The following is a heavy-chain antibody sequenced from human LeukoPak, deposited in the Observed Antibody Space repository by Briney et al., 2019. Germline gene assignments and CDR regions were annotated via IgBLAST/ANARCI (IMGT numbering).Heavy chain of an antibody. CDR1: GFTFSSYW. V-gene: IGHV3-74*01. CDR2: INSDRSST. Sequence: GGSLRLSCAASGFTFSSYWMHWVRQAPGKGLVWVSRINSDRSSTSYADSVKGRFTISRDNAKNTLYLQMNSLRAEDTAVYYCAREGGYSYDYYWGQGTLVTVSS. CDR3: AREGGYSYDYY. J-gene: IGHJ4*02. D-gene: IGHD5-18*01.